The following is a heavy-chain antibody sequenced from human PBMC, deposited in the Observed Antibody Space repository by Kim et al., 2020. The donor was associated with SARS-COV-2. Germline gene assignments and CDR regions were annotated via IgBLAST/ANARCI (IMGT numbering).Heavy chain of an antibody. V-gene: IGHV6-1*01. CDR3: ARESGGYSSSWPYFDY. Sequence: SVKSRITINPDTSKNQFSLQLNSVTPEDTAVYYCARESGGYSSSWPYFDYWGQGTLVTVSS. J-gene: IGHJ4*02. D-gene: IGHD6-13*01.